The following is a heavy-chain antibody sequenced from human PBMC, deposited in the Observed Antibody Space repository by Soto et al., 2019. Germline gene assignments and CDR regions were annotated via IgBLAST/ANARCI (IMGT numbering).Heavy chain of an antibody. D-gene: IGHD1-26*01. CDR1: GFSFSSYA. J-gene: IGHJ5*02. Sequence: EVQLLESGGDFVHPGGSLRLSCAASGFSFSSYAMSWVRQAPGKGLEWVSSISGSGFKKYYADSVKGRFTISRDNSKSTVYLELNNLSAEDTAVYHCAKNQGVELVPLATVDWFDPWGQGSVVTVSS. CDR3: AKNQGVELVPLATVDWFDP. CDR2: ISGSGFKK. V-gene: IGHV3-23*01.